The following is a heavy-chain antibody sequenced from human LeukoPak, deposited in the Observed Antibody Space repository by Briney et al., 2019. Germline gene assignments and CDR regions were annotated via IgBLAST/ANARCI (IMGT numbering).Heavy chain of an antibody. J-gene: IGHJ4*02. V-gene: IGHV1-8*02. CDR1: GYTFTSYG. Sequence: ASVKVSCKASGYTFTSYGISWVRQAPGQGLEWMGWMNPNSGNTGYAQKFQGRVTMTRNTSISTAYMELSSLRSEDTAVYYCARGQQWLAEIDYWGQGTLVTVSS. CDR2: MNPNSGNT. D-gene: IGHD6-19*01. CDR3: ARGQQWLAEIDY.